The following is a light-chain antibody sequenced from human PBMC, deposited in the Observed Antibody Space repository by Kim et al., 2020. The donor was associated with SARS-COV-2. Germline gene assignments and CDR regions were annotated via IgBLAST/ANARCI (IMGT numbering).Light chain of an antibody. V-gene: IGLV2-8*01. CDR3: SSYAPSTRHWL. CDR1: SSDVGGYNY. CDR2: EVT. J-gene: IGLJ3*02. Sequence: QSVTISCTGTSSDVGGYNYVSWYQQHPGKAPNLLISEVTKRPSGVPDRFSGSKSANTASLTVSGLQAEDEADYYCSSYAPSTRHWLFGGGTQLTVL.